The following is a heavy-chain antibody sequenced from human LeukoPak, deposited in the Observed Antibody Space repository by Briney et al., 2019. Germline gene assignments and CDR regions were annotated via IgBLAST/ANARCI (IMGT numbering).Heavy chain of an antibody. CDR1: GFTFSNYW. CDR3: ARDRHYDFWSGYYTPFNS. J-gene: IGHJ4*02. Sequence: GGSLRLSCTASGFTFSNYWMSWVRQAPGKGLGWVANMKQDGSEQYYVDSMKGRSTISRDNAKNSLYLQINSLRAEDTAVYYCARDRHYDFWSGYYTPFNSWGQGTLVTVSS. CDR2: MKQDGSEQ. V-gene: IGHV3-7*03. D-gene: IGHD3-3*01.